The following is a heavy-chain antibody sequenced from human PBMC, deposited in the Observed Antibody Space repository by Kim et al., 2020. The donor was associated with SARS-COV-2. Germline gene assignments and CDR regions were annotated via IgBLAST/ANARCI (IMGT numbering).Heavy chain of an antibody. D-gene: IGHD6-19*01. CDR3: AKDSGGWYFDD. Sequence: YYADTMEGRVTIDRDNSKNTLYLQMNSLRADDTAVYYCAKDSGGWYFDDWGQGPLVTVSS. J-gene: IGHJ4*02. V-gene: IGHV3-23*01.